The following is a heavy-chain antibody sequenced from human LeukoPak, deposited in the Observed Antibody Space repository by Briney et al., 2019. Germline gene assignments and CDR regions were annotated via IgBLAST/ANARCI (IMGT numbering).Heavy chain of an antibody. Sequence: SGPTLVNPTQTLTLTCTFSGFSLSTSGVGVGWIRQPPGKALEWLALIYWNDDKRYSPSLKSRLTITKDTSKNQVVLTMTNMDPVDTATYYCAHGNLYDFWSGYSTLDFDYWGQGTLVTVSS. CDR1: GFSLSTSGVG. J-gene: IGHJ4*02. V-gene: IGHV2-5*01. CDR3: AHGNLYDFWSGYSTLDFDY. D-gene: IGHD3-3*01. CDR2: IYWNDDK.